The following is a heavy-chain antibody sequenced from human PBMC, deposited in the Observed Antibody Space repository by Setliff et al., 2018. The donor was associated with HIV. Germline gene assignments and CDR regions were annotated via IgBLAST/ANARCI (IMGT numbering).Heavy chain of an antibody. CDR3: ARCYYDSSGPTDAFDI. Sequence: GASVKVSCKASGYTFTNYYIHWVRQAPGQGLEWMGLINPSGGRTSYAQKFQGRLTMTRDTSRSTVYMELSSLRSEDTAVYYCARCYYDSSGPTDAFDICGQGTVVTVSS. V-gene: IGHV1-46*01. CDR2: INPSGGRT. CDR1: GYTFTNYY. J-gene: IGHJ3*02. D-gene: IGHD3-22*01.